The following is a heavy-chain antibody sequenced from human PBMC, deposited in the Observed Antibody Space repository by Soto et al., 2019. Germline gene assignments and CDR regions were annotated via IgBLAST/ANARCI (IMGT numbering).Heavy chain of an antibody. CDR2: IIPIFGTA. CDR1: GGTFSSYT. CDR3: ARGNHRWLQLWYFDL. Sequence: SVKVSCKASGGTFSSYTINWVRQAPGQGLEWMGGIIPIFGTANYAQKFQGRVTITADESTSTAYMELSSLRSEDTAVYYCARGNHRWLQLWYFDLWGRGTLVTVSS. J-gene: IGHJ2*01. D-gene: IGHD5-12*01. V-gene: IGHV1-69*13.